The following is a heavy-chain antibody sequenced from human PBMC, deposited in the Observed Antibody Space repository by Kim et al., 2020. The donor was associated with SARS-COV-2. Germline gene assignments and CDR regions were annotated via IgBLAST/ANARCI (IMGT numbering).Heavy chain of an antibody. CDR3: VTGLPVTTFFYYYYGMDV. J-gene: IGHJ6*04. CDR1: GGSFSGYY. Sequence: SETLSLTCAVYGGSFSGYYWSWIRQPPGKGLEWIGEINHSGSTNYNPSLKSRVTISVDTSKNQFSLKLSSVTAADTAVYYCVTGLPVTTFFYYYYGMDVWAERTTLTVST. D-gene: IGHD4-4*01. CDR2: INHSGST. V-gene: IGHV4-34*01.